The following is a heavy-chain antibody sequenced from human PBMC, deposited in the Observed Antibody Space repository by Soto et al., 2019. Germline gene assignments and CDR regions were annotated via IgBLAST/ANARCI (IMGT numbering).Heavy chain of an antibody. D-gene: IGHD6-6*01. J-gene: IGHJ5*02. CDR2: ISSSGTVT. V-gene: IGHV3-11*01. Sequence: QVQLVESGGGLVRPGGSLRLSCAASGFTFRDYDMSWIPQAPGKGLEWVSCISSSGTVTYYADSVKGRFTISRDNAKVSLYVEMNSLRVEDTAVYYCARKGPRAARPNHWGQGTQVTVSS. CDR3: ARKGPRAARPNH. CDR1: GFTFRDYD.